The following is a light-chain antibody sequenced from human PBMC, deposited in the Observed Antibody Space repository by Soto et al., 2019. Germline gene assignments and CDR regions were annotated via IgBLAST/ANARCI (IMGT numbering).Light chain of an antibody. CDR3: AAWDGSLNNVL. Sequence: SVVTQPHPASGGPRPRGTSSFFGSGSSIGTNTVNWYRQLPGTAPKLLIYGDKQRPSGVPDRFSGSKSGTSASLAISGLQSEDEADYYCAAWDGSLNNVLFGGGTQLTVL. CDR1: GSSIGTNT. CDR2: GDK. V-gene: IGLV1-44*01. J-gene: IGLJ2*01.